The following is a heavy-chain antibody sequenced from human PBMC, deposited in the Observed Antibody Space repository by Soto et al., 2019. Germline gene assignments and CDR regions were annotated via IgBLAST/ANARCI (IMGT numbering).Heavy chain of an antibody. J-gene: IGHJ4*02. D-gene: IGHD3-22*01. CDR1: GGTFSSYA. V-gene: IGHV1-69*01. Sequence: QVRLVQSGAEVKKPGSSVKVSCKASGGTFSSYAISWVRQAPGQGLEWMGGIIPIFGTANYAQKFQGRVTITADESTSTAYMELSSLRSEDTAVYYCAGITYYYDSSGYGYYFDYWGQGTLVTVSS. CDR2: IIPIFGTA. CDR3: AGITYYYDSSGYGYYFDY.